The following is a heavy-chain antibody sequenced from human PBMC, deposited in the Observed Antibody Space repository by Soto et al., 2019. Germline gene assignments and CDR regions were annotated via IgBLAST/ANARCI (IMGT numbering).Heavy chain of an antibody. V-gene: IGHV4-61*01. CDR1: GGSVSSGSYY. J-gene: IGHJ5*02. Sequence: PSETLSLTCTVSGGSVSSGSYYWSWIRQPPGKGLEWIGYIYYSGSTNYNPSLKSRVTISVDTSKNQFSLKLSSVTAADTAVYFCARDGIVATIGWFAPWGQGTLVTVSS. D-gene: IGHD5-12*01. CDR2: IYYSGST. CDR3: ARDGIVATIGWFAP.